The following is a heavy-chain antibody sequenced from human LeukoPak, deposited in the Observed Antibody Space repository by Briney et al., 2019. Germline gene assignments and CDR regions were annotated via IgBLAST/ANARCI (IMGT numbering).Heavy chain of an antibody. J-gene: IGHJ4*02. CDR1: GYTFTGYY. CDR3: ASLTVRRSSSWEKTNDY. V-gene: IGHV1-2*02. CDR2: INPNSGGT. Sequence: ASVKVSCKASGYTFTGYYMHWVRQAPGQGLEWMGWINPNSGGTNYAQKFQGRVTMTRDTSISTAYMELSRLRSDDTAVYYCASLTVRRSSSWEKTNDYWGQGTLVTVSS. D-gene: IGHD6-13*01.